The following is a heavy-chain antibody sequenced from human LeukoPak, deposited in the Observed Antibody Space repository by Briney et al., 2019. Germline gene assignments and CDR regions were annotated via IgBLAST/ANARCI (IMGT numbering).Heavy chain of an antibody. CDR3: AKQLGYCSDGSCYFPY. CDR1: GFTFSSYA. Sequence: GGSLRLSCAASGFTFSSYAMSWLRQAPGKGLEWVSAISNNGGYTYYADSVQGRFTISRDNSKSTLCLQMNSLRAEDTAVYYCAKQLGYCSDGSCYFPYWGQGTLVTVSS. J-gene: IGHJ4*02. CDR2: ISNNGGYT. D-gene: IGHD2-15*01. V-gene: IGHV3-23*01.